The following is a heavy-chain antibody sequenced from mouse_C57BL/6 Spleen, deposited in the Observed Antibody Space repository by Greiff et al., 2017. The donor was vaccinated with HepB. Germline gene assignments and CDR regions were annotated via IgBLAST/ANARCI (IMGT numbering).Heavy chain of an antibody. CDR2: IDPANGNT. D-gene: IGHD2-2*01. CDR3: ARYEDGYDGGVPSWFAY. J-gene: IGHJ3*01. V-gene: IGHV14-3*01. Sequence: EVKLMESVAELVRPGASVKLSCTASGFNIKNTYMHWVKQRPEQGLEWIGRIDPANGNTKYAPKFQGKATITADTSSNTAYLQLSSLTSEDTAIYYCARYEDGYDGGVPSWFAYWGQGTLVTVSA. CDR1: GFNIKNTY.